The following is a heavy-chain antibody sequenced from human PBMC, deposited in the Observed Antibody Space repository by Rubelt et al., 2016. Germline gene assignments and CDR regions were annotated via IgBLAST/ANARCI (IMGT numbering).Heavy chain of an antibody. CDR3: ARERDDYGDY. CDR2: ISAYNGNT. J-gene: IGHJ4*02. Sequence: QVQLVQSGAEVKKPGASVKVSCKASGYTFTSYGISWVRPAPGQGLEWMGWISAYNGNTNYAQKVQGRVNMTTDTATSTADMGRRSLRADETAVYYCARERDDYGDYWGQGTLVTVSS. CDR1: GYTFTSYG. D-gene: IGHD5-24*01. V-gene: IGHV1-18*01.